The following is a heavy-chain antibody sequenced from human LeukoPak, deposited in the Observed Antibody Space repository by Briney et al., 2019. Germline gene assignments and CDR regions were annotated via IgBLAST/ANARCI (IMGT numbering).Heavy chain of an antibody. CDR3: ARGRARYCSSTSCYGPYYYYGMGV. Sequence: SETLSLTCAVYGGSFSGYYWSWIRQPPGKGLEWIGQINHSGSTNYNPSLKSRVTISVDTSKNQFSLKLGSVTAADTAVYYCARGRARYCSSTSCYGPYYYYGMGVWGQGTTVTVSS. CDR2: INHSGST. V-gene: IGHV4-34*01. CDR1: GGSFSGYY. D-gene: IGHD2-2*01. J-gene: IGHJ6*02.